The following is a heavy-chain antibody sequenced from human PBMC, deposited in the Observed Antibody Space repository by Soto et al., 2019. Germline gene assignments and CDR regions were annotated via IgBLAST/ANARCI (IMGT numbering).Heavy chain of an antibody. V-gene: IGHV4-39*01. Sequence: XATLSLTCTVSGGSISSSSYYWGWHRQPPGKGLEWIGSIYYSGSTYYNPSLESRVTISVDTSKNQFSLKLSSVTAADTAVYYCARHRTVTTSDFDYWGQGTLVTVSS. CDR1: GGSISSSSYY. CDR2: IYYSGST. CDR3: ARHRTVTTSDFDY. J-gene: IGHJ4*02. D-gene: IGHD4-17*01.